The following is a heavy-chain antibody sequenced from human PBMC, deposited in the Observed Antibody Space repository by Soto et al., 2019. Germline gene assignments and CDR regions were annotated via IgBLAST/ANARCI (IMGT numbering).Heavy chain of an antibody. CDR1: GFTFSSYW. CDR2: INSDGSST. D-gene: IGHD3-9*01. Sequence: GSLRLSCAASGFTFSSYWMHWVRQAPGKGLVWVSRINSDGSSTSYADSVKGRFTISRDNAKNTLYLQMNSLRAEDTAVYYCARGILTGYYKRRYYYYGMDVWGQGTTVTVSS. CDR3: ARGILTGYYKRRYYYYGMDV. V-gene: IGHV3-74*01. J-gene: IGHJ6*02.